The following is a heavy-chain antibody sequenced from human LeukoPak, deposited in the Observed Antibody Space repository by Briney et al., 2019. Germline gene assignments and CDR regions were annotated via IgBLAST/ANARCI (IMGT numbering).Heavy chain of an antibody. Sequence: GGSLRLSCAASGFTFSSYGMHWVRQAPGKGLEWVAFIRYDGSNKYYADSVKGRFTISRDNSKNTLYLQMNSLRAEDTAVYYCAKDTKPPKAGFDPWGQGTLVSVFS. CDR2: IRYDGSNK. J-gene: IGHJ5*02. CDR1: GFTFSSYG. CDR3: AKDTKPPKAGFDP. D-gene: IGHD2-2*01. V-gene: IGHV3-30*02.